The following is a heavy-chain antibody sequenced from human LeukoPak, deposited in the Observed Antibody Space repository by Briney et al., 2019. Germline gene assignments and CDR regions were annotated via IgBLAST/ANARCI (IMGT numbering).Heavy chain of an antibody. Sequence: GGSLRLSCAASGFTFSSYWMSWVRQAPGKGLEWVANIKQDGSEKYYVDSVKGRFTISRDNAKNSLYLQMNSLRAEDTAVYYCAKDSEYGSGSYFDYWGQGTLVTVSS. CDR2: IKQDGSEK. D-gene: IGHD3-10*01. V-gene: IGHV3-7*01. J-gene: IGHJ4*02. CDR1: GFTFSSYW. CDR3: AKDSEYGSGSYFDY.